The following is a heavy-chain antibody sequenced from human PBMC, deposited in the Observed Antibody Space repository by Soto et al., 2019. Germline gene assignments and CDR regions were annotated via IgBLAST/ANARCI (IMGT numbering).Heavy chain of an antibody. V-gene: IGHV3-33*06. Sequence: QVQLVESGGGVVQPGRSLRLSCAASGFTFSSYGMHWVRQAPGKGLEWVAVIWYDGSNKYYADSVKGRFTISRDNSKNTLYLQMNSLRAEDTAVYYCAKDRAGRDGYNFGTIDYWGQGTLVTVSS. CDR1: GFTFSSYG. J-gene: IGHJ4*02. D-gene: IGHD5-12*01. CDR2: IWYDGSNK. CDR3: AKDRAGRDGYNFGTIDY.